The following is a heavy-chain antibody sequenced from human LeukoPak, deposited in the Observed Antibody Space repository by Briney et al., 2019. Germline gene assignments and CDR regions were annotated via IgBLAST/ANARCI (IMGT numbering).Heavy chain of an antibody. CDR1: GGSISSSNW. J-gene: IGHJ5*02. D-gene: IGHD6-13*01. V-gene: IGHV4-4*02. CDR2: IYHSGST. CDR3: ARGRNVAAAGRGPRWFDP. Sequence: SETLSLTCAVSGGSISSSNWWSWVRQPPGKGLEWIGEIYHSGSTNYNPSLESRVTISVDKSKNQFSLKLSSVTAADTAVYYCARGRNVAAAGRGPRWFDPWGQGTLVTVSS.